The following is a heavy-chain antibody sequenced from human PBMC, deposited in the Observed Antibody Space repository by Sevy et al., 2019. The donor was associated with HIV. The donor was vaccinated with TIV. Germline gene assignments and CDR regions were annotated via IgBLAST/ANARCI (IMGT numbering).Heavy chain of an antibody. Sequence: SETLSLTCTVSGGSISSGSYYWSWIRQPAGKGLEWIGRIYPSGSSNYNPSLKSRVTISVDTSKNQFSLKLSSVTAADTAVYYCARDLLPGSWSPSGYWGQGTLVTVSS. CDR3: ARDLLPGSWSPSGY. J-gene: IGHJ4*02. V-gene: IGHV4-61*02. CDR2: IYPSGSS. CDR1: GGSISSGSYY. D-gene: IGHD2-8*02.